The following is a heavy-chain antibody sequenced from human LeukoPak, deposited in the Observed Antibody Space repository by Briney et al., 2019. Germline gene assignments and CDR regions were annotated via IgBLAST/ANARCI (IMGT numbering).Heavy chain of an antibody. V-gene: IGHV4-4*07. J-gene: IGHJ3*02. D-gene: IGHD1-1*01. Sequence: WETLSLTHTVSCGSISRYYWSWLQQPAGKGLEWIGRVYTSGSTNYNPSLKSRVTMSVDTSKNQFSLKRSPGTAPGTAVYYCAGNYNWNDGGIWGQGTMGTVSS. CDR1: CGSISRYY. CDR2: VYTSGST. CDR3: AGNYNWNDGGI.